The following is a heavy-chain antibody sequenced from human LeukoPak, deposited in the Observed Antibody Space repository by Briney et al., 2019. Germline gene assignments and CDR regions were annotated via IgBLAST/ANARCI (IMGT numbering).Heavy chain of an antibody. V-gene: IGHV3-74*01. CDR3: ARDIGYSAHKEGY. Sequence: GGSLRLSCEASGFTFSDYGMHWVRQAPGKGLVWVSHINTDGSSTTYADSVKGRFSISRDNAKNTLYLQMNSLRAEDTAVYYCARDIGYSAHKEGYWGKGTLVTVSS. J-gene: IGHJ4*02. D-gene: IGHD5-12*01. CDR1: GFTFSDYG. CDR2: INTDGSST.